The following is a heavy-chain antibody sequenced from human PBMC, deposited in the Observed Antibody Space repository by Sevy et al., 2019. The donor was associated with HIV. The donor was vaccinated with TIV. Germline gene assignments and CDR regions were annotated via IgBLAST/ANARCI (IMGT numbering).Heavy chain of an antibody. CDR2: FKSKIHGGTT. V-gene: IGHV3-49*04. J-gene: IGHJ4*02. Sequence: GGSLRLSCTASGFIFGDYGMSWVRQAPGKGLEWIAFFKSKIHGGTTENAATVKVRFTNASDDSKNIVYLQMSNLKTEDTAVYYCTRGSRSQSIFVYWGQGTLVTVSS. D-gene: IGHD3-16*01. CDR1: GFIFGDYG. CDR3: TRGSRSQSIFVY.